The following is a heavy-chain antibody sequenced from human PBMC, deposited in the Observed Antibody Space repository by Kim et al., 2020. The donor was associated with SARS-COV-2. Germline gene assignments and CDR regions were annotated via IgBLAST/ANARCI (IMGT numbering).Heavy chain of an antibody. D-gene: IGHD3-22*01. CDR2: IYYSGST. CDR1: GGSISSGGYY. V-gene: IGHV4-31*03. CDR3: ARESITMTLGGTNWFDP. Sequence: SETLSLTCTVSGGSISSGGYYWSWIRQHPGKGLEWIGYIYYSGSTYYNPSLKSRVTISVDTSKNQFSLKLSSVTAADTAVYYCARESITMTLGGTNWFDPWGQGTLVTVSS. J-gene: IGHJ5*02.